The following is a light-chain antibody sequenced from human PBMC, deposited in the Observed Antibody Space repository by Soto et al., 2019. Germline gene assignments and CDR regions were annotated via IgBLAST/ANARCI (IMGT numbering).Light chain of an antibody. V-gene: IGKV1-5*03. CDR1: QSISSW. CDR2: KAS. Sequence: DIQMTQSASTLSAYVGDRVTITCRASQSISSWLAWYQQKPGKAPKLLIYKASSLESGVPSRFSGSGSGTEFTLTISSLQPDDFATYYCQQYNSYPLTFGGGTKVEIK. J-gene: IGKJ4*01. CDR3: QQYNSYPLT.